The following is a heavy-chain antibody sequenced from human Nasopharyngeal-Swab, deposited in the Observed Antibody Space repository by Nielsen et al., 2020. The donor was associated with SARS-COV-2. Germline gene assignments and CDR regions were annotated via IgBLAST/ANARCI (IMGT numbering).Heavy chain of an antibody. Sequence: GGSLRLSCKGSGYSFTSYCIGWVRQMPGKGLEWMGIIYPGDSDTRYSPSFQGQVTISADKSISTAYLQWSSLKASDTAMYYCARHGLGYSLYYFDYWGQGTLVTVSS. CDR2: IYPGDSDT. J-gene: IGHJ4*02. CDR1: GYSFTSYC. V-gene: IGHV5-51*01. CDR3: ARHGLGYSLYYFDY. D-gene: IGHD3-22*01.